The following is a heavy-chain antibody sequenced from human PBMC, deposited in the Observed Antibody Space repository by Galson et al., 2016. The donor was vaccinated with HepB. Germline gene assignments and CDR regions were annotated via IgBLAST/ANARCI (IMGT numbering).Heavy chain of an antibody. CDR3: ARDWREGWFRESYAFDI. CDR2: IYSGGST. D-gene: IGHD3-10*01. V-gene: IGHV3-53*01. J-gene: IGHJ3*02. Sequence: SLRLSCAASGFTVSSNYMSWVRQAPGKGLEWVSVIYSGGSTYYADSVKGRFTISRDNSKNMLYFQMNSLRAEDTAVYYCARDWREGWFRESYAFDIWGQGTMDTVSS. CDR1: GFTVSSNY.